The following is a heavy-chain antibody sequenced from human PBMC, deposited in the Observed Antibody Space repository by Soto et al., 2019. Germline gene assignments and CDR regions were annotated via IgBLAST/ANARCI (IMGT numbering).Heavy chain of an antibody. D-gene: IGHD3-10*01. Sequence: RLSCAASGFTFSAYDMHWVRQAPGKGLEWVAMISHDGRNEFYADSVKGRFTLSRDHYMFFLDMSSLRSEDTAVYFCAKGGSSSYHGPGTYYRDYWGQGTLVTVYS. CDR2: ISHDGRNE. V-gene: IGHV3-30*18. CDR1: GFTFSAYD. CDR3: AKGGSSSYHGPGTYYRDY. J-gene: IGHJ4*02.